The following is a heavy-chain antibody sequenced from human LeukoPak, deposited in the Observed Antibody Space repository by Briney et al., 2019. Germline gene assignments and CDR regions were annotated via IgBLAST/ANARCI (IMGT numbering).Heavy chain of an antibody. J-gene: IGHJ4*02. CDR1: GGTFSSYA. D-gene: IGHD3-3*01. Sequence: SVKVSCKASGGTFSSYAISLVRQAPGQGLEWMGGIIPIFGTANYAQKFQGRVTITADESTSTAYMELSSLRSEDTAVYYCAVGEFWSGYYSIDYWGQGTLVTVSS. V-gene: IGHV1-69*01. CDR2: IIPIFGTA. CDR3: AVGEFWSGYYSIDY.